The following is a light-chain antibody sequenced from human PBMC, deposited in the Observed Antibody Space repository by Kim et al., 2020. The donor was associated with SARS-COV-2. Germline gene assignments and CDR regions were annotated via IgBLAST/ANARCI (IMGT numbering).Light chain of an antibody. CDR1: QDIGYD. CDR3: HQFHTHPLT. J-gene: IGKJ5*01. Sequence: DIQMTQSPTSLSASVGDRVTITCRASQDIGYDLDWYQQKPGKAPKLLIYGASNLQRGVPSRFSGSGSETEFNLIINSLQPEDFATYFCHQFHTHPLTFGEGTRVDIK. V-gene: IGKV1-17*01. CDR2: GAS.